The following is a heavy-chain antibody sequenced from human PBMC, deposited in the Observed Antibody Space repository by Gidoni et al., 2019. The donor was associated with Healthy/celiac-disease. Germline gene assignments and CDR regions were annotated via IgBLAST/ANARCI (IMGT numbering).Heavy chain of an antibody. D-gene: IGHD2-15*01. CDR2: INSDGSST. CDR3: ARDVAYYYYYYMDV. Sequence: EVQLVESGGGLVQPGWSLRLSCAASGFTFSSYWMHWVRQAPGKGLVWVSRINSDGSSTSYADSVKGRFTISRDNAKNTLYLQMNSLRAEDTAVYYCARDVAYYYYYYMDVWGKGTTVTVSS. J-gene: IGHJ6*03. CDR1: GFTFSSYW. V-gene: IGHV3-74*01.